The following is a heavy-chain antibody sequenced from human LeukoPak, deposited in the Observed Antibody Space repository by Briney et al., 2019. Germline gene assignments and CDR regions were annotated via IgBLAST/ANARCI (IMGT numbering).Heavy chain of an antibody. J-gene: IGHJ1*01. CDR1: GFTFSSYG. Sequence: GGSLRLSCAASGFTFSSYGMHWVRQAPGKGLEWVAVISYDGSNKYYADSVKGRFTISRENSKNTLHLRMNSLRAEDTAVYYCAKATTGVVTAIQYFQHWGQGTLVTVSS. V-gene: IGHV3-30*18. CDR2: ISYDGSNK. D-gene: IGHD2-21*02. CDR3: AKATTGVVTAIQYFQH.